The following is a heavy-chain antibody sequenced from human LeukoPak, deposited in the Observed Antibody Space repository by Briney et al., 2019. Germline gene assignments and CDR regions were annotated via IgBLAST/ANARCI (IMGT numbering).Heavy chain of an antibody. V-gene: IGHV1-2*02. D-gene: IGHD3-22*01. Sequence: ASVKVSCKVSGYTFTGYYLHWVRQAPGHGLQWMGWINPNSGDTNYAQEFQDRVTVTRDTSITTAYMELTKVTSDDTALYYCARGSYSASSGYLTYWGQGTLVTVSS. CDR2: INPNSGDT. J-gene: IGHJ4*02. CDR1: GYTFTGYY. CDR3: ARGSYSASSGYLTY.